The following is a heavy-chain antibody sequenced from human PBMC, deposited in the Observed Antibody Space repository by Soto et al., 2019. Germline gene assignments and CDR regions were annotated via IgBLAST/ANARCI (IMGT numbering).Heavy chain of an antibody. CDR3: ARAVSPYFGTWFDP. CDR2: ISQTGAT. D-gene: IGHD3-10*01. J-gene: IGHJ5*02. V-gene: IGHV4-30-2*01. CDR1: GGSITSGNSYS. Sequence: SETLSLTCAVSGGSITSGNSYSWAWIRQPPGRGLEWIGSISQTGATSYNPSLKSRVSVSLDKSKNQFSLRLSSVTAADMAVYYCARAVSPYFGTWFDPWGQGALVTVSS.